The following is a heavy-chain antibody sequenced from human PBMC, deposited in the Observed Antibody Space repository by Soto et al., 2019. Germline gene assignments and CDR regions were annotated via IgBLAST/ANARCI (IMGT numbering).Heavy chain of an antibody. CDR2: IRGSGDST. CDR3: AKEYTSSSLWGFFDF. J-gene: IGHJ4*02. D-gene: IGHD6-6*01. Sequence: EVQLVESGGGLIQPGGCLRLSCAASGCTFSSYAMTWVRQAPGKGLEWVSSIRGSGDSTYYADSVKGRSTISRDNSRDTLHLQMNNLRAEDTAVYYCAKEYTSSSLWGFFDFWGRGILVTVSS. CDR1: GCTFSSYA. V-gene: IGHV3-23*04.